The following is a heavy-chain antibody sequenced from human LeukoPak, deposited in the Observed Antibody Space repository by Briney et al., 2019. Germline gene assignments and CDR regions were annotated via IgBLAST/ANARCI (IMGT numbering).Heavy chain of an antibody. CDR3: ARGGMITFGGVIVEYYFDY. D-gene: IGHD3-16*02. CDR2: IIPIFGTA. CDR1: GYTFTSYG. J-gene: IGHJ4*02. Sequence: SVKVSCKASGYTFTSYGISWVRQAPGQGLEWMGGIIPIFGTANYAQKFQGRVTITADESTSTAYMELSSLRPEDTAVYYCARGGMITFGGVIVEYYFDYWGQGTLVTVSS. V-gene: IGHV1-69*13.